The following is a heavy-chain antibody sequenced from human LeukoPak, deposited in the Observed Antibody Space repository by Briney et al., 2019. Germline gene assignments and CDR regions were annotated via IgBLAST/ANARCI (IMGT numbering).Heavy chain of an antibody. D-gene: IGHD6-6*01. CDR1: GYTFVAYY. CDR3: ARAGGAARPAFDF. J-gene: IGHJ3*01. V-gene: IGHV1-2*02. CDR2: ISPNSGAT. Sequence: ASVKVPCKASGYTFVAYYIHWVRQAPGQGLEWMGWISPNSGATTYAQNFQGRVTMTRDTSISTAYMELTRLSSDDTAVYYCARAGGAARPAFDFWGQGTMVTVSS.